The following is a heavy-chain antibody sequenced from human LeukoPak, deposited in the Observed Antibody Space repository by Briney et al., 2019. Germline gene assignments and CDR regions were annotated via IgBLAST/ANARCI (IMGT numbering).Heavy chain of an antibody. D-gene: IGHD1-20*01. J-gene: IGHJ5*02. V-gene: IGHV1-69*13. CDR2: IIPIFGTA. CDR1: GGTFSSYA. Sequence: SVKVSCKASGGTFSSYAISWVRQAPGQGLEWMGGIIPIFGTANYAQKFQGRVTITADESTSTAYMELSSLRSEDTAVYYCARAVRRYNYENWFDPWGQGTLVIVSS. CDR3: ARAVRRYNYENWFDP.